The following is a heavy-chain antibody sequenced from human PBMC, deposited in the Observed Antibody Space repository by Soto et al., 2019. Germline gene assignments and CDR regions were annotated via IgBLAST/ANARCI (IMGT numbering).Heavy chain of an antibody. CDR2: ISHSGST. CDR3: AIEELDIALPRIYSGPIDS. Sequence: SETLSLTCTVSGVSISSDYYYWTWIRQPPGKGLEWIGYISHSGSTFYNPSLTGRVTMSVDTSKKQFFLDLNSATATDTAVYYCAIEELDIALPRIYSGPIDSSGQGTLVTVSS. V-gene: IGHV4-30-4*01. D-gene: IGHD2-15*01. CDR1: GVSISSDYYY. J-gene: IGHJ4*02.